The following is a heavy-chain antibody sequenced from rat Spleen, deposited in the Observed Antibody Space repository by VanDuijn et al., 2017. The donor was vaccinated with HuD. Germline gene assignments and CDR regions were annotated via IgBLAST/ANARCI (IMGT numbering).Heavy chain of an antibody. CDR1: GFSFSDYY. D-gene: IGHD2-1*01. CDR3: ARGGIATCIPTTVGYFDY. V-gene: IGHV5-29*01. Sequence: EVQVVESDGGLVQPGRSLKLSCAASGFSFSDYYMAWVRQAPTKGLEWVATISYDGSNTYYRDSVKGRFTISRDNAKSTLYLQMDSLRSEDTATYYCARGGIATCIPTTVGYFDYWGQGVMVTVSS. J-gene: IGHJ2*01. CDR2: ISYDGSNT.